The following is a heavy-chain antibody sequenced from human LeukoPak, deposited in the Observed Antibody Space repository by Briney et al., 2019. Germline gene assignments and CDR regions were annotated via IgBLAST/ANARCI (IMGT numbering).Heavy chain of an antibody. Sequence: ASVKVSCKASGYTFTTYGISWVRQAPGQGLEWMGWVSGNNGNTNYAQKLQGRVTMTTDTSTNTAYMELRSLRSDDTAVYCCARGFYHSGTNWYDVFDVWGQGTMVTVSS. CDR3: ARGFYHSGTNWYDVFDV. CDR1: GYTFTTYG. CDR2: VSGNNGNT. J-gene: IGHJ3*01. D-gene: IGHD1-1*01. V-gene: IGHV1-18*01.